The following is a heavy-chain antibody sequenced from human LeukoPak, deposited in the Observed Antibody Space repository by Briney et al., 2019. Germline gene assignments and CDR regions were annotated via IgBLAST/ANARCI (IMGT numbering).Heavy chain of an antibody. CDR1: GFAFRNYW. CDR2: IKGDGSGP. J-gene: IGHJ4*02. CDR3: VRGGGSGHFAY. V-gene: IGHV3-74*01. Sequence: GGSLRLSCAASGFAFRNYWMHWVRQAPGKGLVWVSRIKGDGSGPIYADSVKGRFTISRDNAKNTLYLQMNSLRADDTAVYYCVRGGGSGHFAYWGQGTLGIVSS. D-gene: IGHD2-15*01.